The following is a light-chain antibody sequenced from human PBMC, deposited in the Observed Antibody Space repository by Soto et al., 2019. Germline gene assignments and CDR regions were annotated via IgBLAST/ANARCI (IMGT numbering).Light chain of an antibody. J-gene: IGKJ3*01. CDR3: QQYDNRLFT. Sequence: DIQMTQSPSSLSASVGDRVTITCQASQDISKYLNWYQQKPGKAPKLLIYDASNLETGVPSRFSGSGSGTDFTFTISSLQPEDIATYYCQQYDNRLFTFGPGTKVDIK. CDR2: DAS. V-gene: IGKV1-33*01. CDR1: QDISKY.